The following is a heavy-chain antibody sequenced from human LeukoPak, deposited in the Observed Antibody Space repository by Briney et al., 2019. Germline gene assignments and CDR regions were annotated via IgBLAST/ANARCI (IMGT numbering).Heavy chain of an antibody. Sequence: ASVTVSCKASGYTFTGYYMHWVRQAPGQGLEWMGWINPNSGGTNYSQKFQGRVTMTRDTSISTAYMELSRLRSDDTAVYYCARPPYCSGGSCYSDWFDPWGQGTLVTVSS. CDR3: ARPPYCSGGSCYSDWFDP. CDR2: INPNSGGT. J-gene: IGHJ5*02. CDR1: GYTFTGYY. V-gene: IGHV1-2*02. D-gene: IGHD2-15*01.